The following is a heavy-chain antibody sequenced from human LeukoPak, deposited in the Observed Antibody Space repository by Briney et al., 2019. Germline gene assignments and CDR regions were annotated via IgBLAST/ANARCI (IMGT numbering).Heavy chain of an antibody. D-gene: IGHD6-13*01. V-gene: IGHV4-38-2*02. Sequence: PSETLSLTCSVSGYSISSGYYWGWIRQPPGKGLEWIGSIYHSGSTYYNPSLKSRVTISVDTSKNQFSLKLSSVTAADTAVYYCAIAAAGTKALDYWGRGTLVTVSS. CDR3: AIAAAGTKALDY. CDR2: IYHSGST. CDR1: GYSISSGYY. J-gene: IGHJ4*02.